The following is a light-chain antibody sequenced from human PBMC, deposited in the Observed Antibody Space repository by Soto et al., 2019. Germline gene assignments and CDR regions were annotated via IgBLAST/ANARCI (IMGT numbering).Light chain of an antibody. Sequence: QPVLTQSPSASASLGASVKLTCTLSSGHSSYAIAWHQQQPEKGPRHLMKLNSDGTHSKGDGIPDRFSGSSSGAERYLTISRLQSEDEADYYCQTWGTGIYVFGGGTQLTVL. CDR1: SGHSSYA. V-gene: IGLV4-69*01. J-gene: IGLJ7*01. CDR2: LNSDGTH. CDR3: QTWGTGIYV.